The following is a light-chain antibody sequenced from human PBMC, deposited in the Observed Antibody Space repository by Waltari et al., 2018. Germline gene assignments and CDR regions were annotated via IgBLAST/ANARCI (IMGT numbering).Light chain of an antibody. V-gene: IGKV3-20*01. J-gene: IGKJ1*01. CDR1: QSVTRNC. Sequence: EIELTQSPGTVSLTPGERATLSCSASQSVTRNCLPWYQTNPGQPPRRLLYGASSRATGIPDRFGGSGSGTDVTLTISRLGPEDFAVYYCQQCGSSPWTFGQGTKVEMK. CDR2: GAS. CDR3: QQCGSSPWT.